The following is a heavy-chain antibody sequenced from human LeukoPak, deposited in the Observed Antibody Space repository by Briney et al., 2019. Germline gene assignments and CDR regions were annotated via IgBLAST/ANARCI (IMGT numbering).Heavy chain of an antibody. CDR3: ARISRGLLNLDAFDI. Sequence: GGSLRLSCAASGFTFSSYWMHWVRQAPGKGLVWVSRINSDGSSTSYADSVKGRFTISRDNAKNTLYLQMNSLRAEGTAVYYCARISRGLLNLDAFDIWGQGTMVTVSS. J-gene: IGHJ3*02. D-gene: IGHD3-10*01. CDR1: GFTFSSYW. CDR2: INSDGSST. V-gene: IGHV3-74*01.